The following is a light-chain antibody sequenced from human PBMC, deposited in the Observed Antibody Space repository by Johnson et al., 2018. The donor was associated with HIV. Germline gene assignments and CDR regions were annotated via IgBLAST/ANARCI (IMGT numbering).Light chain of an antibody. CDR2: ENN. CDR3: GTWDSSLSAGPLYV. V-gene: IGLV1-51*02. CDR1: SSNIGNNY. J-gene: IGLJ1*01. Sequence: QSVLTQPPSVSAAPGQKVTISCSGSSSNIGNNYVSWYQQLPGTAPKLLIYENNKRPSGIPDRFSGSKSGTSATLGITALHTGDEADYYCGTWDSSLSAGPLYVFGTGTKVTVL.